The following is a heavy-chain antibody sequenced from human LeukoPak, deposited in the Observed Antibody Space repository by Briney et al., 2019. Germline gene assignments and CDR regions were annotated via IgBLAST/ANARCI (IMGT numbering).Heavy chain of an antibody. CDR1: GGSISSRGYY. V-gene: IGHV4-39*07. CDR2: MYYSGST. Sequence: SETLSLTCTVSGGSISSRGYYWGWIRQPPGKGLEWIGSMYYSGSTYYNPSLKSRVTISVDTSKNHFSLKLSSVTAADTAVYYCARESSSSWPLDYWGQGTLVTVSS. CDR3: ARESSSSWPLDY. J-gene: IGHJ4*02. D-gene: IGHD6-13*01.